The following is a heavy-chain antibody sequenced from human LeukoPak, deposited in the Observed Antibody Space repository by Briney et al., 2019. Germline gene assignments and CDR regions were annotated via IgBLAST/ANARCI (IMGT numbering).Heavy chain of an antibody. Sequence: PGGSLRLSCSASGFTFSSYAMHWVRQAAGKGLEYVSAICSNGGNTYYADSVKGRFTISRDNSKNTLYLQMSSLRAEDTAVYYCVKDLWGVDTAIPFDYWGQGTLVTV. CDR3: VKDLWGVDTAIPFDY. CDR2: ICSNGGNT. V-gene: IGHV3-64D*09. J-gene: IGHJ4*02. D-gene: IGHD5-18*01. CDR1: GFTFSSYA.